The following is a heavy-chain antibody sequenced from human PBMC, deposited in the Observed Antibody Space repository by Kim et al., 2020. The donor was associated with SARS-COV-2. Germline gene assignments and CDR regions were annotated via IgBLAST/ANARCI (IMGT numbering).Heavy chain of an antibody. CDR3: ARDLSHPYDFWSGYPIRRMDV. D-gene: IGHD3-3*01. V-gene: IGHV1-18*01. J-gene: IGHJ6*02. Sequence: ASVKVSCKASGYTFTSYGISWVRQAPGQGLEWMGWISAYNGNTNYAQKLQGRVTMTTDTSTSTAYMELRSLRSDDTAVYYCARDLSHPYDFWSGYPIRRMDVWGQGTTVTVSS. CDR2: ISAYNGNT. CDR1: GYTFTSYG.